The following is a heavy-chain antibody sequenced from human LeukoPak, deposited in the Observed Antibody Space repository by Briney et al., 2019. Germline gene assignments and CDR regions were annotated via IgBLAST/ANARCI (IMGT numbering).Heavy chain of an antibody. CDR1: GGSISSSSYY. V-gene: IGHV4-39*07. CDR2: IYYSGST. J-gene: IGHJ4*02. Sequence: SETLSLTCTVSGGSISSSSYYWGWIRQPPGKGLEWIGSIYYSGSTYYNPSLKSRVIISVDTSKNQFSLKLSSVTAADTAVYYCARESSDYYGSGSYYPFDYWGQGTLVTVSS. D-gene: IGHD3-10*01. CDR3: ARESSDYYGSGSYYPFDY.